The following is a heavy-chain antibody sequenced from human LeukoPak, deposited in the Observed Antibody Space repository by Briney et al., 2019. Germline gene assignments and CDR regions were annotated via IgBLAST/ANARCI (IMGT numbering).Heavy chain of an antibody. Sequence: GGSLRLSCAASGFTVSSNYMSWVPQAPGKGLEWVSVIYSGGSTYYADSVKGRFTISRDNSKNTLYLQMNSLRAEDTAVYYCARGLYYFDTSGYLYYWGQGTLVTVSS. J-gene: IGHJ4*02. V-gene: IGHV3-53*01. CDR1: GFTVSSNY. CDR3: ARGLYYFDTSGYLYY. CDR2: IYSGGST. D-gene: IGHD3-22*01.